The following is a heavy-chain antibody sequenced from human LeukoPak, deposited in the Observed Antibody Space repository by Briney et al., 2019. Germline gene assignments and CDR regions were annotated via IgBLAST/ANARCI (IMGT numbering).Heavy chain of an antibody. CDR3: ARVPDITARPCDT. J-gene: IGHJ5*02. Sequence: PSKTLSLTCAVYGGSFSGYYWTLIRQTPGKGLEWIGEISHTGLTGSNPSLKSRVTISVDSSKKQFSLRMTSVTAADTGVYYCARVPDITARPCDTWGPGTLVTVSS. CDR2: ISHTGLT. CDR1: GGSFSGYY. V-gene: IGHV4-34*01. D-gene: IGHD1-1*01.